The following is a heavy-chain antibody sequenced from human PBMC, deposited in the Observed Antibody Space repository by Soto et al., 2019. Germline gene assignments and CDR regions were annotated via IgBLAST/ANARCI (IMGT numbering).Heavy chain of an antibody. CDR1: GYTFTSYA. V-gene: IGHV1-3*01. Sequence: ASVKVSCKASGYTFTSYAMHWVRQAPGQRLEWMGWINAGNGNTKYSQKFQGRVTITRDTSASTAYMELSSLRSEDTAVYYCAGDYYDSSGYYGRSYYYYGMDVWGQGTTVTVSS. D-gene: IGHD3-22*01. J-gene: IGHJ6*02. CDR2: INAGNGNT. CDR3: AGDYYDSSGYYGRSYYYYGMDV.